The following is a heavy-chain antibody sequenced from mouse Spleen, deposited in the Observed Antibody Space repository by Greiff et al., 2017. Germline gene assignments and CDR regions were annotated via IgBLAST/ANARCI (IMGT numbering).Heavy chain of an antibody. J-gene: IGHJ2*01. Sequence: VKLMESGAELARPGASVKMSCKASGYTFTSYTMHWVKQRPGQGLEWIGYINPSSGYTKYNQKFKDKATLTADKSSSTAYMQLSSLTSEDSAVYYCARRNSYYFDYWGQGTTLTVSS. CDR1: GYTFTSYT. CDR3: ARRNSYYFDY. CDR2: INPSSGYT. V-gene: IGHV1-4*01.